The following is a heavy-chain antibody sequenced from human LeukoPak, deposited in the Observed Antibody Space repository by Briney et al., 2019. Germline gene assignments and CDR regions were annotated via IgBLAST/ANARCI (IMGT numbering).Heavy chain of an antibody. CDR2: INHSGST. V-gene: IGHV4-34*01. CDR1: GGSFSGYY. Sequence: ASETLSLTCAVYGGSFSGYYWSWIRQPPGKGLEWIGEINHSGSTNYNPSLKSRVTISVDTSKNQFSLKLSSVTAADTAVYYCARGGSVYYDFWSGRFDYWGQGALVTVSS. CDR3: ARGGSVYYDFWSGRFDY. D-gene: IGHD3-3*01. J-gene: IGHJ4*02.